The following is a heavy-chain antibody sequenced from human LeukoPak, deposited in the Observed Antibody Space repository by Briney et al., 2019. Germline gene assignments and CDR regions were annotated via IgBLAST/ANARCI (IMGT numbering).Heavy chain of an antibody. CDR3: ATYLDNSGWYPHPVFGF. Sequence: GGSLRLSCAASGFTFRNYWMSWVRQAPGKGLKWVANINQDGSGKYYVDSVKGRLTISRDNALNSLYLQMNSLRVEDTSVYYCATYLDNSGWYPHPVFGFWGQGTLVTVSS. D-gene: IGHD6-19*01. CDR1: GFTFRNYW. J-gene: IGHJ4*02. V-gene: IGHV3-7*01. CDR2: INQDGSGK.